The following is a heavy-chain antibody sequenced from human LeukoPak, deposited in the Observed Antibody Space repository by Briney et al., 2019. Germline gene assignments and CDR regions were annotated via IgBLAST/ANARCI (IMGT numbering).Heavy chain of an antibody. D-gene: IGHD2-2*01. Sequence: GGSLRLSCAASGFTFSNYWIHWVRQAPGKGLVWVSRIDNAGSITTYADSVKGRFTISRDNAKNSLYLQMNSLRAEDTAVYYCAINYACDYWGQGTLVTVSS. CDR3: AINYACDY. J-gene: IGHJ4*02. CDR1: GFTFSNYW. V-gene: IGHV3-74*03. CDR2: IDNAGSIT.